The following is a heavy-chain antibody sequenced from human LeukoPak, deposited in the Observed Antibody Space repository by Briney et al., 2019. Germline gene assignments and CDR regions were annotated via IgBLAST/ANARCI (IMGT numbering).Heavy chain of an antibody. CDR2: IIPIFGIA. CDR3: ARVPRVPGFGVDYYYYGMDV. Sequence: ASVKVSCKASGGTFSSYAISWVRQAPGQGLEWMGRIIPIFGIANYAQKFQGRVTITVDKSTSTAYMELGSLRSEDTAVYYCARVPRVPGFGVDYYYYGMDVWGQGTTVTVSS. D-gene: IGHD2-2*01. V-gene: IGHV1-69*04. J-gene: IGHJ6*02. CDR1: GGTFSSYA.